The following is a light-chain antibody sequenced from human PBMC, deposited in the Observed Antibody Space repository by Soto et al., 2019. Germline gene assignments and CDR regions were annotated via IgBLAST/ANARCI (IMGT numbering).Light chain of an antibody. Sequence: DIQMTRSPSSLSASVLDIFAITFRASHNINTYLNWYQQRPGKAPRLLIYAASSVQSGVPSRFSGSGSGTDFTFTISSLQPEDIATYYCQQYDNLPLTFGGGTKVDIK. CDR2: AAS. V-gene: IGKV1-33*01. CDR1: HNINTY. J-gene: IGKJ4*01. CDR3: QQYDNLPLT.